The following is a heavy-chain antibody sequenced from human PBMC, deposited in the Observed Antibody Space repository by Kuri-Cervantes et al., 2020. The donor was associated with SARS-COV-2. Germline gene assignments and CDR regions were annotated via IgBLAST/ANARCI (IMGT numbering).Heavy chain of an antibody. J-gene: IGHJ3*02. CDR2: INPIGGST. V-gene: IGHV1-46*01. D-gene: IGHD2-2*01. Sequence: ASVKVSCKPSGYTFTSYYMHWVRQAPGQGLEWMGIINPIGGSTSYAQKFQGRVTMTRDTSTSTVYMELRSLRSEDTAVYYCAREDIVVVPAYYDDAFDIWGQGTMVTVSS. CDR3: AREDIVVVPAYYDDAFDI. CDR1: GYTFTSYY.